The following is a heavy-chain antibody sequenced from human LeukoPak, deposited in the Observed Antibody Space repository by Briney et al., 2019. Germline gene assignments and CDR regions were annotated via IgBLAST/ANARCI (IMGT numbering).Heavy chain of an antibody. Sequence: ASVTVSFKASGYTFTVYYMHWVRQAPGQGLEWMGWINPNSGGTNYAQKFQGRVTMTRDTSISTAYMELSRLRSDDTAVYYCARGSSSAFDYWGQGTLATVSS. V-gene: IGHV1-2*02. J-gene: IGHJ4*02. CDR1: GYTFTVYY. CDR3: ARGSSSAFDY. D-gene: IGHD6-6*01. CDR2: INPNSGGT.